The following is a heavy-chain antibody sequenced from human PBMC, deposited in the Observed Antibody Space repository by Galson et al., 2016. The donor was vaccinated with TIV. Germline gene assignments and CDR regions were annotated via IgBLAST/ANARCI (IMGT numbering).Heavy chain of an antibody. J-gene: IGHJ6*02. V-gene: IGHV3-30*03. CDR2: ISYDGKNT. CDR1: GFTFSKFD. D-gene: IGHD2-15*01. Sequence: SLRLSCAASGFTFSKFDMHWVRQAPGKGLEWAAVISYDGKNTYLADSAKGRFTVSRDKSKNTGYLEINSLRSDYTDVYFCARDGYCSGGNCYQTPDYYYGMDVWGQGTTVTVSS. CDR3: ARDGYCSGGNCYQTPDYYYGMDV.